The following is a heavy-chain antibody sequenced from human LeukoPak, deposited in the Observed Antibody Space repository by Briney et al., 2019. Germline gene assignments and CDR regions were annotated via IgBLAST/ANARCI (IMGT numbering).Heavy chain of an antibody. J-gene: IGHJ4*02. CDR2: VYYHGST. Sequence: PSETLSLTCTVSAGSISSSSYYWGWIRQPPGKGLEWIGRVYYHGSTYYNPSLKPRVTISVDTSHNQISLTLNLVTPPDTAVHYCARRLGFRDCWGQGSLVTVSS. V-gene: IGHV4-39*01. CDR1: AGSISSSSYY. D-gene: IGHD5-12*01. CDR3: ARRLGFRDC.